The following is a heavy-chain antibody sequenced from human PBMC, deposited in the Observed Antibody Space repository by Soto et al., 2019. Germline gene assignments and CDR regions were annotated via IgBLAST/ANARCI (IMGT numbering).Heavy chain of an antibody. CDR3: ARDFRQDQQLPGYYYYGMDV. Sequence: QVQLQEWGPGLVKPSRTVSLTCTVSGDSNTGAAYYWSWIRQHPGKGLEWIGHIHYSGTTYYNPSLKSRVSFSVETSKKQFSLRLTSVTAADTAVYYCARDFRQDQQLPGYYYYGMDVWGQGTTVTVS. D-gene: IGHD6-13*01. CDR1: GDSNTGAAYY. V-gene: IGHV4-31*03. CDR2: IHYSGTT. J-gene: IGHJ6*02.